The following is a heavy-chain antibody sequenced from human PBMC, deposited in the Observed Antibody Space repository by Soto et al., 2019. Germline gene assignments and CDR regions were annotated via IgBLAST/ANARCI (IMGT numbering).Heavy chain of an antibody. Sequence: PSETLSLTCAVYGGSFSGYYWSWIRQPPGKGLEWIGEISHSGSTNYNPSLKSRVTISVDTSKNQFSLKLSSVTAADTAVYYCARGQRSRWYKWFDPWGQGTLVTVSS. CDR2: ISHSGST. CDR3: ARGQRSRWYKWFDP. V-gene: IGHV4-34*01. D-gene: IGHD6-13*01. CDR1: GGSFSGYY. J-gene: IGHJ5*02.